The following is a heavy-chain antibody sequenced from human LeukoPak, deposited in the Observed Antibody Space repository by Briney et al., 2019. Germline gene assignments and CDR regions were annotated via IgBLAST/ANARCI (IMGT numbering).Heavy chain of an antibody. D-gene: IGHD3-10*01. CDR1: GGAIASGGYS. CDR3: ARSRQASGLLSS. CDR2: IYDRGPA. Sequence: SQTLSLTCTVSGGAIASGGYSRNWIRQSPGKGLEWIGCIYDRGPAYYNPSLKSRFTISVDRPKNQFFLNVTSLTAADTAVYYCARSRQASGLLSSWGQGTPVVVSS. V-gene: IGHV4-30-2*06. J-gene: IGHJ5*02.